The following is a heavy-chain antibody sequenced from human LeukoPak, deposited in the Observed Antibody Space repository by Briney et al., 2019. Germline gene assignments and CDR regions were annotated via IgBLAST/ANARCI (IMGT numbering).Heavy chain of an antibody. J-gene: IGHJ6*02. D-gene: IGHD2-2*01. CDR2: ISAYNGNT. Sequence: GASVKVSCKASGYTFTGYYMHWVRQAPGQGLEWMGWISAYNGNTNYAQKLQGRVTMTTDTSTSTAYMELRSLRSDDTAVYYCARDHIKDIVVVPAAMSYYYYGMDAWGQGTTVTVSS. V-gene: IGHV1-18*04. CDR3: ARDHIKDIVVVPAAMSYYYYGMDA. CDR1: GYTFTGYY.